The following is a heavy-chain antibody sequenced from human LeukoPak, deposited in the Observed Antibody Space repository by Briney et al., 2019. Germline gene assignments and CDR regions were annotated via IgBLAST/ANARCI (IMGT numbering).Heavy chain of an antibody. Sequence: NLGESLKISCKGSGYSFTSYWIGWVRQMPGKGLEWMGIIYPGDSDTRYSPSFQGQVTISVDKSISTAYLQWGSLKASDTAMYYCARPLWSSGWYGFDIWGQGTMVTVSS. J-gene: IGHJ3*02. CDR1: GYSFTSYW. CDR3: ARPLWSSGWYGFDI. CDR2: IYPGDSDT. D-gene: IGHD3-10*01. V-gene: IGHV5-51*01.